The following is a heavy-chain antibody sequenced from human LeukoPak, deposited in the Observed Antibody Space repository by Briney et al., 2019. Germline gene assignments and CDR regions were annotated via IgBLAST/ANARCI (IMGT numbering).Heavy chain of an antibody. CDR3: AKDQGASSYSFDY. CDR1: GFTFSTYA. D-gene: IGHD1-26*01. V-gene: IGHV3-23*01. Sequence: GGSLRLSCAASGFTFSTYAMNWVRQAPGKGLEWVSTFSGSVDTTYYADSVKGRFTISRDNSKNTLYLQMDTLTAEDTAVYYCAKDQGASSYSFDYRGRGTLVTVSS. J-gene: IGHJ4*02. CDR2: FSGSVDTT.